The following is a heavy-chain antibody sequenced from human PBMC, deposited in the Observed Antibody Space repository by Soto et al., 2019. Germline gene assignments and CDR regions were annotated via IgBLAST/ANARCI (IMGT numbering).Heavy chain of an antibody. D-gene: IGHD3-9*01. J-gene: IGHJ4*02. CDR1: GFTFSSYA. V-gene: IGHV3-23*01. CDR3: AKDLVDYDISTGYMFDY. Sequence: GGSLRLSCAASGFTFSSYAMSWVRQAPGKGLEWVSAISGSGGSTYYADSVKGRFTISRDNSKNTLYLQMNSLRAEDTAVYYCAKDLVDYDISTGYMFDYWGQGTLVTVSS. CDR2: ISGSGGST.